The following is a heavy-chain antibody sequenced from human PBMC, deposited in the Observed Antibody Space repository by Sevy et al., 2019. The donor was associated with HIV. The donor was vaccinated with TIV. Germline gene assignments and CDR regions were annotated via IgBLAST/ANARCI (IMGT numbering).Heavy chain of an antibody. V-gene: IGHV4-38-2*01. CDR3: ARVSIVLMVYANINWFDP. Sequence: SGTLSLTCAVSGYSISSGYYWGWIRQPPGKGLEWIGSIYHSGSTYYNPSLKSRVTISVDTSKNQFSLKLSSVTAADTAVYYCARVSIVLMVYANINWFDPWGQGTLVTVSS. CDR2: IYHSGST. J-gene: IGHJ5*02. CDR1: GYSISSGYY. D-gene: IGHD2-8*01.